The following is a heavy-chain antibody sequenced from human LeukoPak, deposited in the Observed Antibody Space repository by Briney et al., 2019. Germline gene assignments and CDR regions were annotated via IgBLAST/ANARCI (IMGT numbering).Heavy chain of an antibody. CDR3: AKPFKATILSNY. CDR2: IRYDGSNK. CDR1: GFTFSSYG. D-gene: IGHD5-24*01. J-gene: IGHJ4*02. Sequence: GGTLRLSCAASGFTFSSYGMHWVRQAPGKGLEWVAFIRYDGSNKYYADSVKGRFTISRDNPKNTLYLQMNSLRAEDTAVYYCAKPFKATILSNYWGQGTLVTVSS. V-gene: IGHV3-30*02.